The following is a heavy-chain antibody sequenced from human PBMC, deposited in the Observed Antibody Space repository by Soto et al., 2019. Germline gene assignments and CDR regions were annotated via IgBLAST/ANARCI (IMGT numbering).Heavy chain of an antibody. CDR2: IYYSGST. J-gene: IGHJ5*02. Sequence: SETLSLTCTVSGGSISSGDYYRSWIRQPPGKGLEWIGYIYYSGSTYYNPSLKSRVTISVDTSKNQFSLKLSSVTAADTAVYYCARESDCSGGSCYSNWFDPWGQGTLVTVSS. CDR1: GGSISSGDYY. V-gene: IGHV4-30-4*01. D-gene: IGHD2-15*01. CDR3: ARESDCSGGSCYSNWFDP.